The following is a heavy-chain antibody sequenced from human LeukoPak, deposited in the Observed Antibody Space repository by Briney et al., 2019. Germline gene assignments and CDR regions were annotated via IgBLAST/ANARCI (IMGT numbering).Heavy chain of an antibody. V-gene: IGHV1-69*13. J-gene: IGHJ4*02. CDR3: ARDRDSSSSGGDY. D-gene: IGHD6-6*01. CDR2: IIPIFGTA. CDR1: GGTFSSYA. Sequence: SVKVSCTASGGTFSSYAISWVRQAPGQGLEWIGGIIPIFGTANYAQKFQGRVTITADESTSTAYMELGSLRSEDTAVYYCARDRDSSSSGGDYWGQGTLVTVSS.